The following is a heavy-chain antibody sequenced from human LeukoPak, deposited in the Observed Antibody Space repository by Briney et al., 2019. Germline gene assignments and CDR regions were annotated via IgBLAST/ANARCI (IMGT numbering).Heavy chain of an antibody. J-gene: IGHJ2*01. CDR1: GYSFTSYW. CDR2: IFPGNSNT. V-gene: IGHV5-51*01. Sequence: GESLKSSCKASGYSFTSYWIGWMRQTPGKGLEWMAIIFPGNSNTIYSPSFQGQVTISADKSISTAYLQWSSLKASDTAMFYCARHVNWDFDLRGRGTLITVSS. CDR3: ARHVNWDFDL.